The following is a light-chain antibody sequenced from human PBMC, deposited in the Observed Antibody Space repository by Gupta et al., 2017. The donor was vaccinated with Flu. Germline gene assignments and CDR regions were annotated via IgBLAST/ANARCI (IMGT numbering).Light chain of an antibody. CDR1: QNVNSN. J-gene: IGKJ4*01. CDR2: GAS. CDR3: QQDNVWPPLT. V-gene: IGKV3-15*01. Sequence: EIVLTQSPATLPVFPGERVSLSCGASQNVNSNLAWYQQKPGQPPRLLIYGASTRATGVPARFSGNGSGTDFTLTVSSRQSEDSAVYFCQQDNVWPPLTFGGGTKVQI.